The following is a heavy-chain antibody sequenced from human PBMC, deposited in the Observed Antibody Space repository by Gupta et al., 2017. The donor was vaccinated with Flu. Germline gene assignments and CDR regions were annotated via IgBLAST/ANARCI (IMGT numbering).Heavy chain of an antibody. D-gene: IGHD2-21*02. CDR2: ITGSGDST. V-gene: IGHV3-23*04. Sequence: EEQLVESGGGLVQPGGSLRLSCAASGFTFTTYAMTWIRQAPRKGLEWVSTITGSGDSTYYADSVKGRFTISRDNSKNTLFLQMSSLRAEDTAVYYCAKRRLVTAITSEGWFDPWGQGTLVTVSS. CDR1: GFTFTTYA. J-gene: IGHJ5*02. CDR3: AKRRLVTAITSEGWFDP.